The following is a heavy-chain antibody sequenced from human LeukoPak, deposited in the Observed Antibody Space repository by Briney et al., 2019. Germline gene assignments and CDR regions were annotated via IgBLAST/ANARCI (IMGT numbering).Heavy chain of an antibody. V-gene: IGHV3-74*01. J-gene: IGHJ4*02. CDR2: INSDGTNT. CDR3: ARSRNGSFDY. Sequence: GGSLRLSCAASGFTFSSYWMHWVRQAPGKGLVWVSRINSDGTNTSYADSVKGRFTISRDNAKNTLYLQMNSLRAEDTALYYCARSRNGSFDYWGPGTLVTVSS. D-gene: IGHD6-25*01. CDR1: GFTFSSYW.